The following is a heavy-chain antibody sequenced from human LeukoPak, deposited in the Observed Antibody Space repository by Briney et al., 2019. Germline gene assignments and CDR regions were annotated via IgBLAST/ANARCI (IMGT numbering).Heavy chain of an antibody. J-gene: IGHJ4*02. CDR1: GFTFSSYE. CDR2: ISSSGSTI. D-gene: IGHD2-21*01. V-gene: IGHV3-48*03. CDR3: ARVIKIGLFKGRYYFDY. Sequence: GGSLRLSCAASGFTFSSYEMNWVRQAPGKGLEGGSYISSSGSTIYYADSVKGRFTISRDNAKSSLYLQMNSLRSEDTAVYYCARVIKIGLFKGRYYFDYWGQGTLVTVSS.